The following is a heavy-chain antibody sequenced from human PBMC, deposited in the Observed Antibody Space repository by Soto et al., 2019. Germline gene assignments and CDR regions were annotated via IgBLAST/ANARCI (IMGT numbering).Heavy chain of an antibody. CDR2: IYYSGST. Sequence: PSETLSLTCTVSGGSISSSSYYWGWIRQPPGRGLEWIGSIYYSGSTYYNPSLKSRVTISVDTSKNQFSLKLSSVTAADTAVYYCARHPPTTHSVVVTPRPQYYFDYWGQGTLVTVSS. D-gene: IGHD2-21*02. V-gene: IGHV4-39*01. CDR3: ARHPPTTHSVVVTPRPQYYFDY. CDR1: GGSISSSSYY. J-gene: IGHJ4*02.